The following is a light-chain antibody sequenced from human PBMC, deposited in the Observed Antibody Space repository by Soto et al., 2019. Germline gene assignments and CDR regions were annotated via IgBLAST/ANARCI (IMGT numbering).Light chain of an antibody. V-gene: IGKV1-39*01. J-gene: IGKJ1*01. Sequence: DIQMTQSPSSLSAFVGDRVTITCRASQNIARYSNWYQQKPGRAPNLLIHAASTLQSGVPSRFSGSGSGTDFTLTITGLQAEDFATYYCQQTYIFPWTFGQGTKVDIK. CDR1: QNIARY. CDR2: AAS. CDR3: QQTYIFPWT.